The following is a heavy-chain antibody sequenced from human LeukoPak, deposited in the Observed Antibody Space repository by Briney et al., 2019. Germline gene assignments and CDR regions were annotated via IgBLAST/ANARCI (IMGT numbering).Heavy chain of an antibody. V-gene: IGHV4-31*03. CDR1: GGSISSGGYY. D-gene: IGHD2-15*01. CDR2: IYYSGST. CDR3: AREGGPYCSGGSCHKEYFQH. J-gene: IGHJ1*01. Sequence: PSQTLSLTCTVSGGSISSGGYYWSWIRQHPGTGLEWIGYIYYSGSTYYNPSLKSRVTISVDTSKNQFSLKLSSVTAADTAVYYCAREGGPYCSGGSCHKEYFQHWGQGTLVTVSS.